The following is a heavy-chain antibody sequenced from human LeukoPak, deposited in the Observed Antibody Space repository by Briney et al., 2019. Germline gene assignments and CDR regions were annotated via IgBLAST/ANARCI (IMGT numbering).Heavy chain of an antibody. D-gene: IGHD6-6*01. J-gene: IGHJ5*02. V-gene: IGHV5-51*01. CDR3: ARLIVGSSSTGWFDP. CDR2: IYPGDSDT. CDR1: GYSFTSYW. Sequence: GESLKISCKGSGYSFTSYWIGWVRQMPGEGLQWMGIIYPGDSDTTYSPSFQGQVTISADKSISTAYLQWSSLKASDTAIYYCARLIVGSSSTGWFDPWGQGTLVTVSS.